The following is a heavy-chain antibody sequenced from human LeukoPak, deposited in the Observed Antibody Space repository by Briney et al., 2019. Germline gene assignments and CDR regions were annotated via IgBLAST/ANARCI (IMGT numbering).Heavy chain of an antibody. Sequence: PGGSLRLSCAASGFTFSSYAMHWVRQAPGKGLEWVAVISYDGCNKYYADSVKGRFTISRDNSKNTLHLQMNSLRAEDTAVYYCAKERTVTTFAATDAFDIWGQGTMVTVSS. CDR3: AKERTVTTFAATDAFDI. CDR2: ISYDGCNK. CDR1: GFTFSSYA. J-gene: IGHJ3*02. V-gene: IGHV3-30*04. D-gene: IGHD4-17*01.